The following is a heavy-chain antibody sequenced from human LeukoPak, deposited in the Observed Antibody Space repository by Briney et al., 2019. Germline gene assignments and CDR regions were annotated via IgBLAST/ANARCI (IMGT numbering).Heavy chain of an antibody. D-gene: IGHD3-22*01. V-gene: IGHV3-7*01. CDR1: GFTFSSYW. CDR3: ARDYLDSSGAHYDY. CDR2: IRGESEK. J-gene: IGHJ4*02. Sequence: GGSLRLSCEASGFTFSSYWMSWVRQAPGKGLECVANIRGESEKRYVDSVKGRFTISRDNAKNSLYLQMNSLRVEDTAIYYRARDYLDSSGAHYDYWGQGTLVTVSS.